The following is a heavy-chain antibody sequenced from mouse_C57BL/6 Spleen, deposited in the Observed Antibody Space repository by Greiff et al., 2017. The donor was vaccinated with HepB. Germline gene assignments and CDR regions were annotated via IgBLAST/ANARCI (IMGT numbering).Heavy chain of an antibody. J-gene: IGHJ3*01. CDR3: ARSLYYYGSSYGFAY. CDR1: GYTFTSYW. CDR2: IYPGSGST. D-gene: IGHD1-1*01. Sequence: VQLQQSGAELVKPGASVKMSCKASGYTFTSYWITWVKQRPGQGLEWIGDIYPGSGSTNYNEKFKSKATLTVDTSSSTAYMQLSSLTSEDSAVYYCARSLYYYGSSYGFAYWGQGTLVTVSA. V-gene: IGHV1-55*01.